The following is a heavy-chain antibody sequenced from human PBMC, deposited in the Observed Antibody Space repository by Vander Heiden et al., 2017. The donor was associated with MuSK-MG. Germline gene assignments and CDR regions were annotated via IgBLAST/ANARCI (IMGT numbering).Heavy chain of an antibody. CDR3: AKGSYYDILTGSDIDY. CDR2: ISYDGSNK. J-gene: IGHJ4*02. Sequence: QVQLVESGGGVVQPGRALRLSCAASGFTFSSYGMHWVRQAPVKGLGWVAVISYDGSNKYYADSVKGRFTISRDNSKNTLYLQMNSLRAEDTAVYYCAKGSYYDILTGSDIDYWGQGTLVTVSS. CDR1: GFTFSSYG. V-gene: IGHV3-30*18. D-gene: IGHD3-9*01.